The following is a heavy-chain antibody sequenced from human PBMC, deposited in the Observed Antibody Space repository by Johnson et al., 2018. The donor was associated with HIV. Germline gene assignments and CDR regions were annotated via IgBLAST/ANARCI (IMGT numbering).Heavy chain of an antibody. Sequence: VQLVESGVNLVQPGRSLRLSCAASGFTFDDYAIQWVRQAPGKGLAWVSGLDWNSGNIGNTDSVKGRFTISRDNSKNTLYLQMNSLKTEDTAVYYCTTQQRADAFDIWGQGTMVTVSS. CDR3: TTQQRADAFDI. CDR1: GFTFDDYA. V-gene: IGHV3-9*01. J-gene: IGHJ3*02. CDR2: LDWNSGNI. D-gene: IGHD6-13*01.